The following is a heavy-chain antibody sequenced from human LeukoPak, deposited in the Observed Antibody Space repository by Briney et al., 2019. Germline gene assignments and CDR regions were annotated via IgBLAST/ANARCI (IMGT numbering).Heavy chain of an antibody. D-gene: IGHD6-19*01. CDR3: AKGGVAVAGWFDP. J-gene: IGHJ5*02. CDR2: ISYDGSNK. Sequence: PGGSLRLSCAASGFTVSTNYMSWVRQAPGKGLEWVAVISYDGSNKYYADSVKGRFTISRDNSKNTLYLQMNSLRAEDTAVYYCAKGGVAVAGWFDPWGQGTLVTVSS. V-gene: IGHV3-30*18. CDR1: GFTVSTNY.